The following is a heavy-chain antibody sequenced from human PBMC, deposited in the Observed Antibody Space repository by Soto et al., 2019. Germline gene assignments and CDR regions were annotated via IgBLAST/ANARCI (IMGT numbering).Heavy chain of an antibody. CDR3: ATPHGYDDCLDS. Sequence: QVQLVQSGAEVKKPGASVKVSCKTPGYISARYNIHWVRQAPGQRLEWMAWFNVGNGNKRYSQKFQGRLTLTRDTPGNTAYLELNSLISEDTAVYYCATPHGYDDCLDSWGQGTLVTVSS. CDR2: FNVGNGNK. J-gene: IGHJ4*02. V-gene: IGHV1-3*01. CDR1: GYISARYN. D-gene: IGHD5-12*01.